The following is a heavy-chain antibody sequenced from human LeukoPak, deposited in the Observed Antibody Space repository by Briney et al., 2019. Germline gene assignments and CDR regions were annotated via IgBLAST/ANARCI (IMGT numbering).Heavy chain of an antibody. CDR1: GFTFSNYA. D-gene: IGHD1-26*01. V-gene: IGHV3-23*01. CDR3: AKLVGTTDS. Sequence: GGSLRLYCAASGFTFSNYAMIWVRQAPGKGLEWVSSITGSGGSTYYADSVKGRFTISRDNSKNTLYLQMNSLRAEDTAVYYCAKLVGTTDSWGQGTLVTVSS. CDR2: ITGSGGST. J-gene: IGHJ4*02.